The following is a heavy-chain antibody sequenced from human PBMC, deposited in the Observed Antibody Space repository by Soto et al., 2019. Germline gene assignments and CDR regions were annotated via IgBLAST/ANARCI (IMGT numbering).Heavy chain of an antibody. CDR1: GGSISSYY. CDR2: IYYSGST. D-gene: IGHD3-10*01. CDR3: ASPFTMVRGVIQDY. J-gene: IGHJ4*02. V-gene: IGHV4-59*08. Sequence: PSETLSLTCTVSGGSISSYYWSWIRQPPGKGLEWIGYIYYSGSTNYNPSLKSRVTISVDTSKNQFSLKLSSVTAADTAVYYCASPFTMVRGVIQDYGGQGTLVTVSS.